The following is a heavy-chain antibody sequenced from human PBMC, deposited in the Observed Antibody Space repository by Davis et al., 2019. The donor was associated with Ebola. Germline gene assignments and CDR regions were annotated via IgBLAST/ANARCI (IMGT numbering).Heavy chain of an antibody. CDR2: IYYSGST. J-gene: IGHJ5*02. CDR3: ASPHQIRAKACFDL. Sequence: PSETLSLTCTVSGGSISSSSYYWGWIRQPPGKGLEWIGSIYYSGSTYYNPSLKSRVTISVDTSKNQFSLKLSSVTAADTAVYYCASPHQIRAKACFDLWGQGDLVVVSS. D-gene: IGHD2-2*01. V-gene: IGHV4-39*07. CDR1: GGSISSSSYY.